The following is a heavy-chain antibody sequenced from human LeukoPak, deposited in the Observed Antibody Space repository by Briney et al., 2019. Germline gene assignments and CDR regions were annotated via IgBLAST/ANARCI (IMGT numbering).Heavy chain of an antibody. V-gene: IGHV4-61*02. Sequence: SETLSLTCTVSGGSISSGSYYWSWIRQPAGKGLEWIGRIYTSGSTNYNPSLKSRVTISVDTSKNQFSLKLSSVTAADTAVYYCARVDSSSWYIWFDPWGQETLVTVSS. CDR2: IYTSGST. CDR3: ARVDSSSWYIWFDP. J-gene: IGHJ5*02. CDR1: GGSISSGSYY. D-gene: IGHD6-13*01.